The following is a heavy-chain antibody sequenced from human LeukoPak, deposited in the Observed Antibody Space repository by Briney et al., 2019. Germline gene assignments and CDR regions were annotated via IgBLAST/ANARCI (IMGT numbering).Heavy chain of an antibody. Sequence: GGSLRLSCAASGFTFSSYSMNWVRQAPGKVLEWVSFISSSSSTIYYAGSVKGRFTISRDNAKNSLYLQMNSLRAEDTAVYYCARDRGGSYSAIDYWGQGTLVTVSS. CDR2: ISSSSSTI. D-gene: IGHD1-26*01. V-gene: IGHV3-48*04. J-gene: IGHJ4*02. CDR3: ARDRGGSYSAIDY. CDR1: GFTFSSYS.